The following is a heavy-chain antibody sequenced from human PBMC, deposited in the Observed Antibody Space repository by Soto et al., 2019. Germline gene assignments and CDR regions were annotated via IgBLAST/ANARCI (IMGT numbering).Heavy chain of an antibody. CDR3: ARGLGYGDRRVRRAPWFDP. CDR2: INHSGST. CDR1: GGSFSGYY. D-gene: IGHD4-17*01. V-gene: IGHV4-34*01. J-gene: IGHJ5*02. Sequence: SETLSLTCAVYGGSFSGYYWSWIRQPPGKGLEWIGEINHSGSTNYNPSLKSRVTISVDTSKNQFSLKLSSVTAADTAVYYCARGLGYGDRRVRRAPWFDPWGQGTLVTVSS.